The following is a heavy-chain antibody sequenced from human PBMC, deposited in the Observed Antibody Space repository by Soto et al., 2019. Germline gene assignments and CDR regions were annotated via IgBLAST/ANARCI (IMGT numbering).Heavy chain of an antibody. CDR1: GYTFTSYD. CDR2: MNPNSGNT. Sequence: QMQLVQSGAEVKKPGASVKVSCKASGYTFTSYDINWVRQATGQGLEWMGWMNPNSGNTGDEQKFQDRDTXTXXTSISTTYIESSSLRSEVTAVYYCAKSLFGDNIDYWGKKTLVTVSS. V-gene: IGHV1-8*01. J-gene: IGHJ4*02. D-gene: IGHD4-17*01. CDR3: AKSLFGDNIDY.